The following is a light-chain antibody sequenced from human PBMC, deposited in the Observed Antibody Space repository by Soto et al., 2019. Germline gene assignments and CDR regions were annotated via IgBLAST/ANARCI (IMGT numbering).Light chain of an antibody. Sequence: QSVLTQPRSVSASPGQSVTISCTGTRDNYVSWYQQHPGKAPKFIIFDINKRASGVPDRFSGSKSGNTASLTISGLQAEDEADYYCCSYAGSSTTVVFGGGTKVTVL. CDR1: RDNY. V-gene: IGLV2-11*01. J-gene: IGLJ2*01. CDR2: DIN. CDR3: CSYAGSSTTVV.